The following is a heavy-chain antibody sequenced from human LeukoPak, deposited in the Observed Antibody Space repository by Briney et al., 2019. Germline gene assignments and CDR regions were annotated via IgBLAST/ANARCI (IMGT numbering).Heavy chain of an antibody. CDR2: IVGSSST. CDR3: ARIGAGSSRDY. J-gene: IGHJ4*02. D-gene: IGHD6-13*01. V-gene: IGHV3-21*01. CDR1: GFTFSNFA. Sequence: GSLRLSCAASGFTFSNFAMTWVRQAPGKGLEWVSSIVGSSSTYYADSLKGRFTISRDNAKNSLYLQMNSLRAEDTAVYYCARIGAGSSRDYWGQGTLVTVSS.